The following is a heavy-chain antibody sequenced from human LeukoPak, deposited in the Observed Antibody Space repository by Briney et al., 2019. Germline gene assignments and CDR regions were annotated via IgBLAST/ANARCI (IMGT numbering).Heavy chain of an antibody. CDR1: GFTFSSYW. CDR3: AKVPPYYGSGLFPNWFDP. D-gene: IGHD3-10*01. Sequence: GGSLRLSCAASGFTFSSYWMHWVRQAPGKGLEWVSAISGSGGSTYYADSVKGRFTISRDNSKNTLYLQMNSLRAEDTAVYYCAKVPPYYGSGLFPNWFDPWGQGTLVTVSS. CDR2: ISGSGGST. J-gene: IGHJ5*02. V-gene: IGHV3-23*01.